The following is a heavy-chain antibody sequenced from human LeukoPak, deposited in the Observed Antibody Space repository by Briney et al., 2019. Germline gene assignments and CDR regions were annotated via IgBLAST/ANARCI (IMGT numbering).Heavy chain of an antibody. CDR2: FDPEDGET. CDR3: ARDALRNRHWGAWFDP. V-gene: IGHV1-24*01. D-gene: IGHD7-27*01. Sequence: GASVKVSCKVSGYTLTELSMHWVRQAPGKGLEWMGGFDPEDGETIYAQKFQGRVTMTEDTSTDTAYMELSRLRSDDTAVYYCARDALRNRHWGAWFDPWGQGTLVTVSS. CDR1: GYTLTELS. J-gene: IGHJ5*02.